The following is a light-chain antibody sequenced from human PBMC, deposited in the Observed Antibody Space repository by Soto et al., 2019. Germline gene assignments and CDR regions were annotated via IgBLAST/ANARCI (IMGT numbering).Light chain of an antibody. J-gene: IGKJ2*01. CDR3: QQYNSDWNT. CDR2: GTS. CDR1: QTVSNSY. V-gene: IGKV3-20*01. Sequence: ETVLTQSPGSLSLSLGDRATLSCRASQTVSNSYLAWYQQKPGQAPRLLIYGTSSRATGIPDRFSGSGSGTDFTLTISRLEPEDFVIYYCQQYNSDWNTFGQGTKLEIK.